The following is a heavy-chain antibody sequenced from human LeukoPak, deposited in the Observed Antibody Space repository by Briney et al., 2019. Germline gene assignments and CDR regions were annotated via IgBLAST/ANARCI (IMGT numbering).Heavy chain of an antibody. J-gene: IGHJ4*02. CDR3: ARVRAAAVPYYFDY. CDR1: GGSISNGDCY. D-gene: IGHD6-13*01. CDR2: IYYSGSI. V-gene: IGHV4-39*07. Sequence: SETLSLTCTVSGGSISNGDCYWGWIRQPPGKGLEWIGSIYYSGSIYSNGSLKSRVTISVETSKNQFSLKLSSVTAADTAMYYCARVRAAAVPYYFDYWGRGTLVTVSS.